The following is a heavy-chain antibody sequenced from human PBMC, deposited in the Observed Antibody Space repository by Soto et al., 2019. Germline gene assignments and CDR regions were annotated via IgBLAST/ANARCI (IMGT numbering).Heavy chain of an antibody. CDR1: GGSISSYY. CDR2: IYYSGST. J-gene: IGHJ5*02. D-gene: IGHD3-9*01. Sequence: SETLSLTCTVSGGSISSYYWSWIRQPPGKGLEWIGYIYYSGSTNYNPSLKSRVTISVDTSKNQFSLKLSSVTAADTAVYYCAGWGLLDDILTDWFDPWGQGTLVTVSS. CDR3: AGWGLLDDILTDWFDP. V-gene: IGHV4-59*01.